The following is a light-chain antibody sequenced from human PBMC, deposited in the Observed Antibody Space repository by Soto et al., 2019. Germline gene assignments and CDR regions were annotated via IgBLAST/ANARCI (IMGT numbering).Light chain of an antibody. CDR1: SSNIGAGYE. CDR3: SSYTSSSTRV. Sequence: QSVLTQPPSVSEAPGQRVTISCTGSSSNIGAGYEAHWYQQVPGTAPKLLIYENNNRPSGVPDRFSGSKSGTSASLAITGLQAEDEADYYCSSYTSSSTRVFGGGTKLTVL. J-gene: IGLJ3*02. V-gene: IGLV1-40*01. CDR2: ENN.